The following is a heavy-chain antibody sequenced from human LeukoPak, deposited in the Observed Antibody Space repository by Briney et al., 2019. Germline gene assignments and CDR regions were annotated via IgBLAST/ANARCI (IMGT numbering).Heavy chain of an antibody. Sequence: GGSLRLSCAASGFTFSSYWMHWVRQAPGKGLVWVSRINSDGSSTSYADSVKGRFTISRDNAKNTLYLQMNSLRAEDTAVYYCARRPKISSFPYGSGWWADRDYFDYWGQGTLVTVPS. J-gene: IGHJ4*02. CDR3: ARRPKISSFPYGSGWWADRDYFDY. V-gene: IGHV3-74*01. CDR1: GFTFSSYW. CDR2: INSDGSST. D-gene: IGHD6-19*01.